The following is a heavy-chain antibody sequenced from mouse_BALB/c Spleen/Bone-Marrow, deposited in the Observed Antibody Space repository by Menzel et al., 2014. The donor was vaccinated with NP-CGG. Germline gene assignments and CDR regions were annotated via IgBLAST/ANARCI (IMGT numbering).Heavy chain of an antibody. V-gene: IGHV5-12*02. CDR2: ISNGGGST. Sequence: EVKVEESGGGLVQPGGSLKLSCATSGFTFSDYYMYWVRQTPEKRLEWVAYISNGGGSTYYPDTVKGRFTISRDNAKNTLYLQMSRLKSEDTAMYYCARPTIYYDYDGYAMDYWGQGTSVTVSS. D-gene: IGHD2-4*01. CDR1: GFTFSDYY. CDR3: ARPTIYYDYDGYAMDY. J-gene: IGHJ4*01.